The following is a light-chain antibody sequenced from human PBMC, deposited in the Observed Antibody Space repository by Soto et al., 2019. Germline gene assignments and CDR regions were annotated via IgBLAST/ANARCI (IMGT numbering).Light chain of an antibody. J-gene: IGKJ4*01. CDR3: QQRSNWPLT. CDR1: QSVSSY. V-gene: IGKV3-11*01. CDR2: DAS. Sequence: EIVLTQSPATLSLSPGERATLSCRASQSVSSYLAWYQQKPGQAPRLLIYDASNRATGIPARFSGSGSGTDSTLSISSLEPEDFAVYYCQQRSNWPLTLGGGTKVDIK.